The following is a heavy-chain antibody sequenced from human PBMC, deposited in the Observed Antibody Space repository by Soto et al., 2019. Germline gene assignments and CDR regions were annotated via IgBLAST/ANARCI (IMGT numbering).Heavy chain of an antibody. Sequence: QITLKESGPTLVKPTQTLTLTCTFSGFSVTNSGEGVGWIRQPPGKALEWLATLYWDGDKRYSPSLRKRASVPTDTSNSPVVLTMTDMGPEDTGTYFCAHGRTTVTVATYFDLWGQGTLVTVS. J-gene: IGHJ4*02. V-gene: IGHV2-5*02. CDR1: GFSVTNSGEG. CDR3: AHGRTTVTVATYFDL. D-gene: IGHD1-1*01. CDR2: LYWDGDK.